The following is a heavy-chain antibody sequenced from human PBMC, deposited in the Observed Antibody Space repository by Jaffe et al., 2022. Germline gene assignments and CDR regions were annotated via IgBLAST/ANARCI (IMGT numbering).Heavy chain of an antibody. CDR3: ARRSYASVSYIVDY. V-gene: IGHV4-38-2*02. CDR2: ISHSGDT. J-gene: IGHJ4*02. CDR1: GYSISSGYY. D-gene: IGHD3-10*01. Sequence: QVQLQESGPGLVKPSETLSLSCTVSGYSISSGYYWGWIRQPPGKGLEYIGIISHSGDTFYNPSLKSRVTISVDTSKNQFYLKLSSVTAADTAVYFCARRSYASVSYIVDYWGQGTLVTVSS.